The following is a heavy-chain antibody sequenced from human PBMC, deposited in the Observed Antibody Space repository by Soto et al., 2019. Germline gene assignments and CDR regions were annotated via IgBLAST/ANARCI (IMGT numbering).Heavy chain of an antibody. J-gene: IGHJ4*02. CDR1: GGSFSGYY. CDR3: ARGRSSAYSSGWSHDY. Sequence: SETLSLTCAVYGGSFSGYYWSWIRQPPGKGLEWIGEINHSGSTNYNPSLKSRVTISVDTSKNKFSLKLSSVTAADTAVYYCARGRSSAYSSGWSHDYWGQGTLVTVSS. V-gene: IGHV4-34*01. CDR2: INHSGST. D-gene: IGHD6-19*01.